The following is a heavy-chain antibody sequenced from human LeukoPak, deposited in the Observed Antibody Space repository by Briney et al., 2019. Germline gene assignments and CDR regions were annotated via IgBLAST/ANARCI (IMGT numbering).Heavy chain of an antibody. CDR2: IDGGGSST. D-gene: IGHD2/OR15-2a*01. Sequence: GGSLRLSCGASGFTFSYHWMHWVRQVPGKGLVWASRIDGGGSSTSYADSVKGRFTISKDNAKNTVYLQMNSLRAEDTAVYYCVSFYETYWGRGTLVTVSS. CDR3: VSFYETY. CDR1: GFTFSYHW. J-gene: IGHJ4*02. V-gene: IGHV3-74*01.